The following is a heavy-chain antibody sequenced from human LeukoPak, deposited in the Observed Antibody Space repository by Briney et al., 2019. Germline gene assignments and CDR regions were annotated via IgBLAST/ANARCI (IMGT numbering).Heavy chain of an antibody. V-gene: IGHV3-48*03. CDR1: GFTFSSYA. Sequence: GGSLRLSCAASGFTFSSYAMSWVRQAPGKGLEWVAYIQSDGSVTHYAPSVKGRVTVSRDNAENSLFLQMDSLRAEDTAVYYCAREEANCGGDCSAYWGQGTVVTVSA. J-gene: IGHJ4*02. CDR3: AREEANCGGDCSAY. D-gene: IGHD2-21*02. CDR2: IQSDGSVT.